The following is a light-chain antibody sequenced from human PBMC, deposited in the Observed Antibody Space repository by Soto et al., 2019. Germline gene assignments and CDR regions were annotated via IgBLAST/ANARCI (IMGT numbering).Light chain of an antibody. CDR2: GAS. CDR3: QQYDNWPYT. J-gene: IGKJ2*01. CDR1: QSVSNN. V-gene: IGKV3-15*01. Sequence: EIVMTHSPATLSVSPGERATLSCRASQSVSNNLAWYQQKPGQAPRLLIYGASTRATAITARFSGSGSGTEFTFTISSLQSEDFAVSFCQQYDNWPYTFGQGNKLVIK.